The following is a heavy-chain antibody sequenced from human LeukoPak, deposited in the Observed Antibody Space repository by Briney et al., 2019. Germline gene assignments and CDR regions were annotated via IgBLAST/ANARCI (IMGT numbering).Heavy chain of an antibody. CDR2: IYYSGST. CDR1: GGSISSSSYY. CDR3: ASPRDYYYDRTFDY. J-gene: IGHJ4*02. Sequence: SETLSLTCTVSGGSISSSSYYWGWIRQPPGKGLEWIGSIYYSGSTYYNPSLKSRVTISVDTSKNQFSLKLSSVTAADTAIYYCASPRDYYYDRTFDYWGQGTLVTVSS. D-gene: IGHD3-22*01. V-gene: IGHV4-39*01.